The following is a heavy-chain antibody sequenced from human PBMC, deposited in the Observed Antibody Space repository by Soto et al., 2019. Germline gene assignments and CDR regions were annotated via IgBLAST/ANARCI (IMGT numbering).Heavy chain of an antibody. CDR3: ARHCSSTSCYGSTVFDY. D-gene: IGHD2-2*01. CDR2: ISAYNGNT. CDR1: GYTFTSYG. J-gene: IGHJ4*02. V-gene: IGHV1-18*01. Sequence: ASVKVSCKASGYTFTSYGISWVRQAPGQGLEWMGWISAYNGNTNYAQKLQGRVTMTTDTSTSTAYMELRSLRSDGTAVYYCARHCSSTSCYGSTVFDYWGQGTLVTVSS.